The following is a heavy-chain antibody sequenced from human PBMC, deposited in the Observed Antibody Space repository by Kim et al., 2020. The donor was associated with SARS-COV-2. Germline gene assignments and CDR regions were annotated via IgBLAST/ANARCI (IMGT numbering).Heavy chain of an antibody. CDR3: LGGFYFDY. CDR1: GHFFTRDS. Sequence: ASVKVSCKTSGHFFTRDSIHWVRQAPGQGLEWMGGIDCGNGNTIYSQKFQGRVTFTTYTSASTAYMELSFLRSEDSAVYYCLGGFYFDYWGQGTLVTVYS. D-gene: IGHD3-16*01. CDR2: IDCGNGNT. J-gene: IGHJ4*02. V-gene: IGHV1-3*01.